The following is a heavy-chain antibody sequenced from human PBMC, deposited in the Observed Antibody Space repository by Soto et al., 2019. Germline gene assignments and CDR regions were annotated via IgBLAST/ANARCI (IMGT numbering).Heavy chain of an antibody. CDR1: GYTFTALY. CDR2: VNPNTGLT. Sequence: QVRLVQSGSEVRKPGASVKVSCQASGYTFTALYMNWVRQAPGQGLEWMGWVNPNTGLTKYAQKFQGRVSMTRDTSINTAYMELSGLTSDDTAVYYCTTLRLDPWGQGTLVTVSS. D-gene: IGHD3-9*01. CDR3: TTLRLDP. J-gene: IGHJ5*02. V-gene: IGHV1-2*02.